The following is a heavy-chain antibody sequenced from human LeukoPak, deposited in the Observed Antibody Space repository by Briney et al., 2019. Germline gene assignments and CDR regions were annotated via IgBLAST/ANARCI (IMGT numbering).Heavy chain of an antibody. CDR1: GITLSNYG. V-gene: IGHV3-23*01. CDR3: AKRGVVIRVILVGFHKEAYYFDS. J-gene: IGHJ4*02. D-gene: IGHD3-22*01. CDR2: ISDSGGRT. Sequence: PGGSLRLSCAVSGITLSNYGMSWVRQAPGKGLEWVAGISDSGGRTNYADSVKGRFTISRDNPKNTLYLQMNSVRAEDTAVCFCAKRGVVIRVILVGFHKEAYYFDSWGQGALVTVSS.